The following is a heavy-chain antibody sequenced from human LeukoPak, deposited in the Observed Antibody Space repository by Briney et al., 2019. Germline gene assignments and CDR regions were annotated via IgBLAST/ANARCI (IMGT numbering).Heavy chain of an antibody. D-gene: IGHD2-2*01. CDR2: NGPSDSYT. V-gene: IGHV5-10-1*01. Sequence: GASLKTSCKGCGYSFTSYLISWVRQLPGKGLGWMGRNGPSDSYTTYSPSCQVRVAFSADKSSSTAYLQWSSLKASDTAMYYCASYCSGTSCSNFVYWGEGTLVTVSS. J-gene: IGHJ4*02. CDR1: GYSFTSYL. CDR3: ASYCSGTSCSNFVY.